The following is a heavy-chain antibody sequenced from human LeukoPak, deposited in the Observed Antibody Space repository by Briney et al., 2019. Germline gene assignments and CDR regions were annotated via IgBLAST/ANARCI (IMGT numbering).Heavy chain of an antibody. CDR1: GGSISSGGYY. Sequence: SETLSLTCTVSGGSISSGGYYWSWIRQPPGKGLEWIGYIYHSGSTYYNPSLKSRVTISVDRSKNQFSLKLSSVTAADTAVYYCARGPRNYGYFDYWDQGTLVTVSS. J-gene: IGHJ4*02. CDR3: ARGPRNYGYFDY. D-gene: IGHD3-10*01. V-gene: IGHV4-30-2*01. CDR2: IYHSGST.